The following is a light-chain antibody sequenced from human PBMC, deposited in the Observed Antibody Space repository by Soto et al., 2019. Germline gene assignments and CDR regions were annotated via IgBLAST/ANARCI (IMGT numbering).Light chain of an antibody. V-gene: IGKV1-39*01. J-gene: IGKJ1*01. CDR3: QQSFSFPWT. Sequence: DIQMTQSPSSLSASVGDRVTITCRASQSIGTSLNWYQQKPGEAPKLLIYAASSLQSGVPSRFSGSGSGTDFTLTISSLQPEDFATYYCQQSFSFPWTFGQGTKVEIK. CDR1: QSIGTS. CDR2: AAS.